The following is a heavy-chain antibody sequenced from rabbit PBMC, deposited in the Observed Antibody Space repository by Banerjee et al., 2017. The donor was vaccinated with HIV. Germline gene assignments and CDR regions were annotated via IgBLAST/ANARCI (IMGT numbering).Heavy chain of an antibody. D-gene: IGHD4-2*01. CDR1: GFSFSYGYC. CDR2: IGVGVGGT. CDR3: ARATAYAGDGYPYYFNL. V-gene: IGHV1S40*01. J-gene: IGHJ4*01. Sequence: QSLEESGGDLVKPGASLTLTCTASGFSFSYGYCMCWVRQAPGKGLEWIACIGVGVGGTNYASWAKGRFTISKTSPTTVTLQMTSLTAADTATYFCARATAYAGDGYPYYFNLWGPGTLVTVS.